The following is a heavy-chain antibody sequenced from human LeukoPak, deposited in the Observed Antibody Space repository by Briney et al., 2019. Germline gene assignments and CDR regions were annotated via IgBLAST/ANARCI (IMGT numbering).Heavy chain of an antibody. D-gene: IGHD6-13*01. CDR1: GYTFTGYY. J-gene: IGHJ6*02. CDR2: INPNSGGT. CDR3: ARDAIAAAGKVFDYYYYYGMDV. V-gene: IGHV1-2*02. Sequence: VASVKVSCKASGYTFTGYYMHWVRQAPGQGLEWMGWINPNSGGTNYAQKFQGRVTMTRDTSISTAYMELSRLRSDDTAVYYCARDAIAAAGKVFDYYYYYGMDVWGQGTTVTVSS.